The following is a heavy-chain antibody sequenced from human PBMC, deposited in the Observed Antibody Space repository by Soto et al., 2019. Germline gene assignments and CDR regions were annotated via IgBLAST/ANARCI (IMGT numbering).Heavy chain of an antibody. V-gene: IGHV3-23*01. J-gene: IGHJ4*02. D-gene: IGHD1-26*01. CDR2: ISGSGGST. Sequence: GGSLRLSCAASGFTFSSYAMSWVRQAPGKGLEWVSAISGSGGSTYYADSVKGRFTISRDNSKNTLYLQMNSLRAEDTAVYYCAKDLEGIVGATDPFDYWGQGTLVTVSS. CDR1: GFTFSSYA. CDR3: AKDLEGIVGATDPFDY.